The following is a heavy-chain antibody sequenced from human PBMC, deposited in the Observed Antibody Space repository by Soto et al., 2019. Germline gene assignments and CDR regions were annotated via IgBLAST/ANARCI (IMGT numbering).Heavy chain of an antibody. J-gene: IGHJ4*02. CDR3: ARAPNILTVKYYFDY. CDR1: GGTFSSYS. D-gene: IGHD3-9*01. Sequence: GASVKVSCKASGGTFSSYSINWVRQAPGQGLEWMGGIIPIFGTANNARKFQGRVTITADESATTVYMELSSLRSEDTAVYYCARAPNILTVKYYFDYWGQGTLFTVSS. V-gene: IGHV1-69*13. CDR2: IIPIFGTA.